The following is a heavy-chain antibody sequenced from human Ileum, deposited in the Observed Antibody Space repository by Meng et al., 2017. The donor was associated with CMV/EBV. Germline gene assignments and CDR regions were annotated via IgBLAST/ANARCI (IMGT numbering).Heavy chain of an antibody. J-gene: IGHJ6*02. CDR2: ISSSGSTI. Sequence: GGPLRLSCAASGFTFSDYYMSWIRQAPGKGLEWVSYISSSGSTISYADSVKGRFTIPRDNAKNPLYLQMNGLRAEDTAVYYCAKVAHHKSSPGGMDVWGQGTTVPSP. CDR1: GFTFSDYY. V-gene: IGHV3-11*01. D-gene: IGHD6-13*01. CDR3: AKVAHHKSSPGGMDV.